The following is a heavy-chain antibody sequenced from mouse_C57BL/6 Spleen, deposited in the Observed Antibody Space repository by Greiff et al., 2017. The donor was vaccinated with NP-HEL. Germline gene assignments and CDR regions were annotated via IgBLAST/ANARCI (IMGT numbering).Heavy chain of an antibody. J-gene: IGHJ4*01. V-gene: IGHV5-16*01. CDR2: INYDGSST. CDR1: GFTFSDYY. CDR3: ARGGVYYSNYDAMDY. Sequence: DVKLVESEGGLVQPGSSMKLSCTASGFTFSDYYMAWVRQVPEKGLEWVANINYDGSSTYYLDSLKSRFIISRDNAKNILYLQMSSLKSEDTATYYCARGGVYYSNYDAMDYWGQGTSVTVSS. D-gene: IGHD2-5*01.